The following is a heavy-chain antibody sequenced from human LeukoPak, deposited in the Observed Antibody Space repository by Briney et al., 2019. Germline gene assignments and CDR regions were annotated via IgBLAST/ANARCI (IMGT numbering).Heavy chain of an antibody. CDR2: IWYDGSNK. J-gene: IGHJ4*02. CDR3: ARAGSWCSGGSCYGGGAYYY. CDR1: GFTFSSYG. V-gene: IGHV3-33*01. D-gene: IGHD2-15*01. Sequence: AGGSLRLSCAASGFTFSSYGMHWVRQAPGKGLEWVAVIWYDGSNKYYADSVKGRFTISRDSSKNTLYLQMNSLRAEDTAVYYCARAGSWCSGGSCYGGGAYYYWGQGTLVTVSS.